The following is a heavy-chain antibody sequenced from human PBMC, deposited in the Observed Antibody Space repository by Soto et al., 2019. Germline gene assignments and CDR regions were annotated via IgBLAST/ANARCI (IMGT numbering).Heavy chain of an antibody. J-gene: IGHJ4*02. CDR1: GFTFSSHA. Sequence: SGGSLRLSCAAAGFTFSSHAMNWVRQAPGKGLEWVAVISFDGSNRYYADSQRGRLTISRDNSRNTLYLQMDNLRSDDTAIYYCARAHGHYYDSSYYGLARNYFDYWGQGTLVTVSS. CDR3: ARAHGHYYDSSYYGLARNYFDY. CDR2: ISFDGSNR. D-gene: IGHD3-22*01. V-gene: IGHV3-30*03.